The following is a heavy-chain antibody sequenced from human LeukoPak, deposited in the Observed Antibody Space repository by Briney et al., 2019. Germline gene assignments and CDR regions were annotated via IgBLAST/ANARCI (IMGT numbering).Heavy chain of an antibody. CDR3: ATGWSGGT. V-gene: IGHV3-15*01. J-gene: IGHJ5*02. CDR1: GFTFSDAW. D-gene: IGHD3-3*01. Sequence: GGSLRLSCAASGFTFSDAWMNWVRQAPGKGLEWVGRIKSKTDSETTDYAAPVKGRFIISRDDSEKTLYLQMNSLKTEDTAVYYCATGWSGGTWGQGALATVSS. CDR2: IKSKTDSETT.